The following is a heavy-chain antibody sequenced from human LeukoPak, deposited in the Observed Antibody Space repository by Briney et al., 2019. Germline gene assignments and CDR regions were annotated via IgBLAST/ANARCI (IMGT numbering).Heavy chain of an antibody. J-gene: IGHJ6*02. CDR2: INPNSGGT. V-gene: IGHV1-2*02. CDR3: ARDREPTVTGFYYYYYGMDV. D-gene: IGHD4-11*01. Sequence: ASVKVSCKASGYTFTGYYIHWVRLAPGQGLEWMGWINPNSGGTNYAQKFQGRVTMTRDTSISTAYMELSRLRSDDAAVYYCARDREPTVTGFYYYYYGMDVWGQGTTVTVSS. CDR1: GYTFTGYY.